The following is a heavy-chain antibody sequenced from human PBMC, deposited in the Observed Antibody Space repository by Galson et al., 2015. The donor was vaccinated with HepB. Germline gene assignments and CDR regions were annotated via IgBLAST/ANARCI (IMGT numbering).Heavy chain of an antibody. D-gene: IGHD3-10*01. CDR2: IKSKNDGGTI. J-gene: IGHJ4*02. Sequence: SLRLSCAASGFTFSDAWMTWVRQAPGKGLEWVGRIKSKNDGGTIDYAAPVKGRFTLSRDDSESTLYLQMNSLKTDDTAVYYCTTYASGSYKLWGQGTLVTVPS. CDR3: TTYASGSYKL. CDR1: GFTFSDAW. V-gene: IGHV3-15*01.